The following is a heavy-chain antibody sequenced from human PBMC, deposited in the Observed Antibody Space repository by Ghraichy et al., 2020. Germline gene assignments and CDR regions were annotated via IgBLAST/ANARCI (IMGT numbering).Heavy chain of an antibody. V-gene: IGHV3-15*01. CDR1: GFSFTNAW. Sequence: GGSLRLSCAASGFSFTNAWMSWVRQTPGKGLEWVGRIKSKTDGATTDYAAPVKGRFTISRDDSKNSLYLQMNSLKTEDTAVYSCTIDPSYYYGVDVWGQGTTVTVSS. J-gene: IGHJ6*02. CDR2: IKSKTDGATT. CDR3: TIDPSYYYGVDV.